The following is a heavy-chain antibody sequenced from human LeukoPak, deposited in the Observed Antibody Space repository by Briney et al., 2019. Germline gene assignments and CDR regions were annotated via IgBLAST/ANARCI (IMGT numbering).Heavy chain of an antibody. Sequence: SQTLSLTCAISEDSASSNSAAWNWIRQSPSRGLEWLGRTYYRSKWYNDYAVSVKSRITINPDTSKNQFSLQLNSVTPEDTAVYYCAREERLRYFDWLLSKFDPWGQGTLVTVSS. J-gene: IGHJ5*02. D-gene: IGHD3-9*01. CDR2: TYYRSKWYN. CDR1: EDSASSNSAA. CDR3: AREERLRYFDWLLSKFDP. V-gene: IGHV6-1*01.